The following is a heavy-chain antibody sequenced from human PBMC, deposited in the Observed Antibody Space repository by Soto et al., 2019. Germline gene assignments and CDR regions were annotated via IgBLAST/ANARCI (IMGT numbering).Heavy chain of an antibody. D-gene: IGHD2-2*01. J-gene: IGHJ6*02. Sequence: QLGGSLRLSGVDSEFAFRGDCMSWVRQAPGKGLEWVANIKQDGSEKYYVDSVKGRFTISRDNAKNSLYLQMNSLRAEDTAVYYCAGESGYCSSTSCSHSYYYYGMDVWGQGTTVTVSS. CDR3: AGESGYCSSTSCSHSYYYYGMDV. V-gene: IGHV3-7*05. CDR1: EFAFRGDC. CDR2: IKQDGSEK.